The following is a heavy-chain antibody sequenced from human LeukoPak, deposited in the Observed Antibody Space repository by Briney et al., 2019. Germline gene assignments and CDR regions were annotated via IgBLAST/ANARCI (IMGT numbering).Heavy chain of an antibody. CDR2: IRGGGGST. V-gene: IGHV3-23*01. D-gene: IGHD3-10*01. Sequence: VGSLRLSCAASGFASSIDAISSVGLSPGPGLEWVSAIRGGGGSTYSAESVKGRFTISRDNSKNTLYLQMTSLRAEDTAVYYCAKDRHTMVRWWGQGTLVTVSS. CDR3: AKDRHTMVRW. CDR1: GFASSIDA. J-gene: IGHJ4*02.